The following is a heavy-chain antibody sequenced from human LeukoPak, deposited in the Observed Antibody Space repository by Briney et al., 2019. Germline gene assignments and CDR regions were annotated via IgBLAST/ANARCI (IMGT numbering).Heavy chain of an antibody. CDR3: ARLYSSSWYTFDY. D-gene: IGHD6-13*01. Sequence: SETLSLTCTVSGDSISGYYWSWVRQPPGKGLEWIGEINHSGSTNYNPSLKSRVTISVDTSKNQFSLKLSSVTAADTAVYYCARLYSSSWYTFDYWGQGTLVTVSS. CDR2: INHSGST. J-gene: IGHJ4*02. V-gene: IGHV4-34*01. CDR1: GDSISGYY.